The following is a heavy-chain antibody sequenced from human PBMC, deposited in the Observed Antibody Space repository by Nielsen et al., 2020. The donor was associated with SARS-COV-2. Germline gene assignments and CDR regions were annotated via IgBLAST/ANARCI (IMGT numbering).Heavy chain of an antibody. CDR2: IYYSGST. Sequence: SETLSLTCTVSGGSIRSYSWRWIRQPPGKGLEWIGYIYYSGSTNYNPSLKSRVTISVDTSKNQFSLKLSSVTAADTAVYYCARDRGDYYDSTNWFDPWGQGTLVTVSS. J-gene: IGHJ5*02. CDR3: ARDRGDYYDSTNWFDP. V-gene: IGHV4-59*01. CDR1: GGSIRSYS. D-gene: IGHD3-22*01.